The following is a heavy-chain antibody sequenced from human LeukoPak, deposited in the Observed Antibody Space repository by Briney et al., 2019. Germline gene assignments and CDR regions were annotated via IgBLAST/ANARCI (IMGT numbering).Heavy chain of an antibody. CDR3: SKSESGSYYRPLDY. J-gene: IGHJ4*02. D-gene: IGHD1-26*01. CDR2: ISWHSGTI. CDR1: GFTFDDYA. Sequence: GGSLRLSCAASGFTFDDYAMHWVRQAPGKGLEWVSGISWHSGTIDYADSVKGRFTISRDNAKNFLYLQMNSLRAEDTALYYCSKSESGSYYRPLDYWGQGTLVTVSS. V-gene: IGHV3-9*01.